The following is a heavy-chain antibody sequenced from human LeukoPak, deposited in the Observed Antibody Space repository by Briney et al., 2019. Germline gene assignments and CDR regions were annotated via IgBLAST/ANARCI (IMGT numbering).Heavy chain of an antibody. CDR3: AREGYYYDSSGYYYYHYYGMDV. D-gene: IGHD3-22*01. J-gene: IGHJ6*02. Sequence: SQTLSLTRAISGDSVSSNSAAWNWIRQSPSRGLEWLGRTYYRSKWYNDYAVSVKSRITINPDTSKNQFSLQLNSVTPEDTAVYYCAREGYYYDSSGYYYYHYYGMDVWGQGTTVTVSS. CDR1: GDSVSSNSAA. V-gene: IGHV6-1*01. CDR2: TYYRSKWYN.